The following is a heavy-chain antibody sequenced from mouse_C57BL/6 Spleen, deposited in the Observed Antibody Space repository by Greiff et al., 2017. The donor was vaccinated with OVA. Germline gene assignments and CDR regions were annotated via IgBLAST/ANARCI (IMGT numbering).Heavy chain of an antibody. CDR2: INPGSGGT. CDR3: ARSRNGSPWFAY. CDR1: GYAFTNYL. D-gene: IGHD1-1*01. Sequence: QVQLKESGAELVRPGTSVKVSCKASGYAFTNYLIEWVKQRPGQGLEWIGVINPGSGGTNYNEKFKGKATLTADKSSSTAYMQLSSLTSEDSAVYFCARSRNGSPWFAYWGQGTLVTVSA. J-gene: IGHJ3*01. V-gene: IGHV1-54*01.